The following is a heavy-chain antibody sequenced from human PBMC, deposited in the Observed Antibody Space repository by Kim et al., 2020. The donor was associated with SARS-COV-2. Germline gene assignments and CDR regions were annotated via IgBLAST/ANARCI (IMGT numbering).Heavy chain of an antibody. CDR2: ISGNGANT. CDR1: GFTFSSCS. J-gene: IGHJ6*01. Sequence: GGSLRLSCAASGFTFSSCSMSWVRQAPGKGLEWVSAISGNGANTYYADSVKGRFTISRDNSKNTLYLQMNSLRVGDTAVYYCAKGISKSIYYYYGMDVW. D-gene: IGHD2-2*01. CDR3: AKGISKSIYYYYGMDV. V-gene: IGHV3-23*01.